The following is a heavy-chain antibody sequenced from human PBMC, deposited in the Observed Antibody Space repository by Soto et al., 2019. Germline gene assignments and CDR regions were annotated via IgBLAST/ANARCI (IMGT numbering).Heavy chain of an antibody. CDR2: ISYDGSNK. CDR1: GFTFSSYA. J-gene: IGHJ6*02. CDR3: VRDMLPRYSSGWYTKKYYYGMDV. D-gene: IGHD6-19*01. V-gene: IGHV3-30-3*01. Sequence: GGSLRLSCAASGFTFSSYAMHWVRQAPGKGLEWVAVISYDGSNKYYADSVKGRFTISRDNSKNTLYLQMNSLRAEDTAVYYCVRDMLPRYSSGWYTKKYYYGMDVWGQGTTVTVSS.